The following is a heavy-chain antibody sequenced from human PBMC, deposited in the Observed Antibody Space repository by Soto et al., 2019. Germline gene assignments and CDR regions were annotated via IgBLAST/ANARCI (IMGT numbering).Heavy chain of an antibody. D-gene: IGHD6-6*01. CDR1: GYTFTSYA. CDR2: INAGNGNT. CDR3: ARDELVPLDY. Sequence: QVQLVQSGAEVKKPGASVKVSCKASGYTFTSYAMHWVRQAPGQRLEWMGWINAGNGNTKYSQKFQGRVTMTTDTSTSTAYMELRSLRSDDTAVYYCARDELVPLDYWGQGTLVTVSS. V-gene: IGHV1-3*01. J-gene: IGHJ4*02.